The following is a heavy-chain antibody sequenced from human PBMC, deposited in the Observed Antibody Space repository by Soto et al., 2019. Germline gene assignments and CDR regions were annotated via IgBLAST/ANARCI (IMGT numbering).Heavy chain of an antibody. CDR1: GFSFSTYA. Sequence: PGGSLRLSCAASGFSFSTYAMNWVRQAPGKGLEWVSSISGSGGSTYYADSVKGRFTISRGNSKNTLYLQMNSLRAEDTAVYYCAKDLIAAAGPVQHWGQGTLVTVSS. CDR3: AKDLIAAAGPVQH. V-gene: IGHV3-23*01. CDR2: ISGSGGST. J-gene: IGHJ1*01. D-gene: IGHD6-13*01.